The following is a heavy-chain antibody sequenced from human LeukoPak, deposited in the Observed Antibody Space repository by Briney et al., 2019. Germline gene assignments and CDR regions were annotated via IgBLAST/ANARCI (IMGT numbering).Heavy chain of an antibody. V-gene: IGHV3-30*01. Sequence: RSLLLSCAASGFPFSSYAMHWVRPAPGKGLEGVAVISYDGSNKYYAASVKGRFTISRDNSKNTLYLQMNSLRAEDTAVYYCAREQREWSRDYYYYYMDVWGKGTTVTVSS. D-gene: IGHD3-3*01. CDR3: AREQREWSRDYYYYYMDV. CDR2: ISYDGSNK. J-gene: IGHJ6*03. CDR1: GFPFSSYA.